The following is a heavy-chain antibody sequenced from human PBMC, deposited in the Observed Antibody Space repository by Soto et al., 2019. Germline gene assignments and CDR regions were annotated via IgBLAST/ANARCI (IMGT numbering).Heavy chain of an antibody. CDR3: ARDPHEFWTSYWFDP. J-gene: IGHJ5*02. Sequence: ASVKVSCKTSGYTFNTYGINWVRQAPGQGLELMGWISAYDGKTTYAEKFQGRVTLTTDTSTSTAYMELRSLRSDDTAIYYCARDPHEFWTSYWFDPWGQGTPVHRLL. V-gene: IGHV1-18*01. CDR1: GYTFNTYG. D-gene: IGHD3-3*01. CDR2: ISAYDGKT.